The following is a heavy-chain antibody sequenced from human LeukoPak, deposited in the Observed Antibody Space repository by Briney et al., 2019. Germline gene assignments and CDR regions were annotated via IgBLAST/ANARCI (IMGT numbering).Heavy chain of an antibody. CDR3: ARRRGRGYSYDPIDY. V-gene: IGHV5-51*01. CDR2: IYPGDSDT. D-gene: IGHD5-18*01. Sequence: GESLKISCKGSGYSFTSYWIGWVRQMPGKGLEWIGIIYPGDSDTRYSPSFQGQVTISADKSISTTYLQWSSLKASDTAMYYCARRRGRGYSYDPIDYWGQGTLVTVSS. J-gene: IGHJ4*02. CDR1: GYSFTSYW.